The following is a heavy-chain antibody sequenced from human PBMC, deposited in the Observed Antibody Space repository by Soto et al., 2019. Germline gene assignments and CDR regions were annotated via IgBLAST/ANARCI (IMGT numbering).Heavy chain of an antibody. CDR1: GGSISSGGYY. Sequence: SETLSLTCTVSGGSISSGGYYWNWIRQHPGKGLEWIGYIYYSGSTYYNPSLKSRLTVSLDTSKNQFSLKLSSVTAADTAVYYCARSVFPWGQGTLVTVSS. CDR2: IYYSGST. D-gene: IGHD2-8*01. J-gene: IGHJ5*02. V-gene: IGHV4-31*03. CDR3: ARSVFP.